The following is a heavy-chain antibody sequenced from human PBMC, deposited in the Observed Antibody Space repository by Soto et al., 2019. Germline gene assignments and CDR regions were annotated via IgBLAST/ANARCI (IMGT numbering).Heavy chain of an antibody. Sequence: ASVKVSCKASGYTFTSYSMHWVRQAPGQRLEWMGWINAGNGNTKYSQKFQGRVTITRDTSASTAYMELSSLRSEDTAVYYCAREYQLLYNWFDPGAREPWSPSPQ. CDR1: GYTFTSYS. V-gene: IGHV1-3*01. D-gene: IGHD2-2*01. CDR3: AREYQLLYNWFDP. CDR2: INAGNGNT. J-gene: IGHJ5*02.